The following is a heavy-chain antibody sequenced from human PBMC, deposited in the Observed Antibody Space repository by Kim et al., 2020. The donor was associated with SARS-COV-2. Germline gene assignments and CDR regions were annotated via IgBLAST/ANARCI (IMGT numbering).Heavy chain of an antibody. CDR3: AMNDDYGGNSYQRIGMDV. V-gene: IGHV3-53*01. D-gene: IGHD4-17*01. CDR2: LYTAVGR. CDR1: GCTVNNFY. Sequence: GGSLRLSCAASGCTVNNFYMTWVRQAPGKGLEWVSILYTAVGRYYADSVRGRFTISKDNYKNTLYLQMNSLRAEDTAVYYCAMNDDYGGNSYQRIGMDV. J-gene: IGHJ6*01.